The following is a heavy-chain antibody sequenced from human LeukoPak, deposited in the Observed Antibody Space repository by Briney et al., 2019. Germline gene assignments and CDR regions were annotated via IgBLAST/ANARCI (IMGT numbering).Heavy chain of an antibody. CDR3: AKVGRGSSDAFDI. CDR1: GFTFSSYA. J-gene: IGHJ3*02. Sequence: PGGSLRLSCAASGFTFSSYAMSWVRQAPEKGLEWVSAISGSGGSTYYADSVKGRFTISRDNSKNTLYLQMNSLRAEDTAVYYCAKVGRGSSDAFDIWGQGTMVTVSS. CDR2: ISGSGGST. V-gene: IGHV3-23*01. D-gene: IGHD3-10*01.